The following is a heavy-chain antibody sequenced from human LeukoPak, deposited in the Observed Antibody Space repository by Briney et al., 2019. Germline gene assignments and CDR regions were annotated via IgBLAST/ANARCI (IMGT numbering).Heavy chain of an antibody. V-gene: IGHV3-23*01. CDR2: IIGGGDNT. Sequence: PGGSLRLSCAASGFTFSSYSMNWVRQAPGKGLEWVSGIIGGGDNTYYAAPVRGRFTISRDNSKNTVYLQMNSLRAEDTALYYCAKERTLYSTSWSDYWGQGTLVTVSS. CDR3: AKERTLYSTSWSDY. D-gene: IGHD6-13*01. J-gene: IGHJ4*02. CDR1: GFTFSSYS.